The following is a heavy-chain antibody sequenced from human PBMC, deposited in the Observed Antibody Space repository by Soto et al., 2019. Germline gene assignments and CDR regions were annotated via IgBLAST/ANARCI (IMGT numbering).Heavy chain of an antibody. J-gene: IGHJ4*02. CDR1: GFTFSSYA. Sequence: ESGGGVVQPGRSLRLSCAASGFTFSSYAMHWVRQAPGKGLEWVAVISYDGSNKYYADSVKGRFTISRDNSKNTLYLQMNSLRAEDTAVYYCARDKSPYSSGWHNRHFDYWGQGTLVIVSP. CDR3: ARDKSPYSSGWHNRHFDY. V-gene: IGHV3-30-3*01. D-gene: IGHD6-19*01. CDR2: ISYDGSNK.